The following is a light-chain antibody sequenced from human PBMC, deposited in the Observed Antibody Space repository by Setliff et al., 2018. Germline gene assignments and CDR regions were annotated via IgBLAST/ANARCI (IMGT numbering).Light chain of an antibody. V-gene: IGLV1-44*01. J-gene: IGLJ1*01. CDR2: QNS. Sequence: QSVLTQPPSASGTPGQRVTISCSGSSSNIGSKTVNWYQQLPGTAPKLLMFQNSQRPSGVPDRFSGSKSGTSASLAITGLQAEDEAEFYCQSYDSSLSAYVFGTGTKVTVL. CDR1: SSNIGSKT. CDR3: QSYDSSLSAYV.